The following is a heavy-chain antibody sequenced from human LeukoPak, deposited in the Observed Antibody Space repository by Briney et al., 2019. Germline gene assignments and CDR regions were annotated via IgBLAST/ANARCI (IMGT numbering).Heavy chain of an antibody. V-gene: IGHV1-69*04. Sequence: SVNVSCKASGGTLNNHAISWVRQPPGQGLEWMGRIVPILGIANYAQEFQGRLIITADKATSSAYMELSSLRSEDTAVYYCARDQGDNSYGYYAIWYAFDVWGQGTMVTVSS. CDR2: IVPILGIA. D-gene: IGHD5-18*01. J-gene: IGHJ3*01. CDR1: GGTLNNHA. CDR3: ARDQGDNSYGYYAIWYAFDV.